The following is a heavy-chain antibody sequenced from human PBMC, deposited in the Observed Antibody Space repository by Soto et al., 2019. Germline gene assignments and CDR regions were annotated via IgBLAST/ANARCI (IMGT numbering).Heavy chain of an antibody. Sequence: ASAKVSCKVSGYTLTELSMHWVRQAPGKGLEWMGGFDPEDGETIYAQKFQGRVTMTEDTSTDTAYMELSSLRSEDTAVYYCATDYYGSVPFDPWGQGTLVTVSS. CDR2: FDPEDGET. CDR3: ATDYYGSVPFDP. J-gene: IGHJ5*02. CDR1: GYTLTELS. V-gene: IGHV1-24*01. D-gene: IGHD3-10*01.